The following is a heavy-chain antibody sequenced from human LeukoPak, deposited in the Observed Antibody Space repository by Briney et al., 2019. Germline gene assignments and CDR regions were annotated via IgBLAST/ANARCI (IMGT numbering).Heavy chain of an antibody. CDR2: INPNSGGT. V-gene: IGHV1-2*02. Sequence: ASVKVSCKASGYTFVDYYIHWVRQAPGQGFEWVGWINPNSGGTVYAQKFQVRVTLTRDTSISTAYMELRSLTSDDTAVYYCARETYSNILTGTDYWGPGTLVTVSS. CDR3: ARETYSNILTGTDY. CDR1: GYTFVDYY. D-gene: IGHD3-9*01. J-gene: IGHJ4*02.